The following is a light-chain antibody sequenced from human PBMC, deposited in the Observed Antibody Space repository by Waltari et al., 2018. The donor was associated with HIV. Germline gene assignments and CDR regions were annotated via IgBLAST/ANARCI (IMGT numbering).Light chain of an antibody. CDR3: CAYAGSTTYVI. CDR2: EVS. CDR1: SSAVGGYNI. Sequence: QSALTQPASVSGSPGQSLTISCPGNSSAVGGYNISSLYQKHPGKAPKLMIYEVSKRPSGVSNRFSGAKSGNTASLTISGLQAEDEADYYCCAYAGSTTYVIFGGGTKLTVL. V-gene: IGLV2-23*02. J-gene: IGLJ2*01.